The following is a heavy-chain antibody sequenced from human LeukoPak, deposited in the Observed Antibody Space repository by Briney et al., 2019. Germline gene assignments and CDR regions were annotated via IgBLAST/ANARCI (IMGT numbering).Heavy chain of an antibody. CDR1: GFTFSDYY. CDR2: ISSGSTI. Sequence: GGSLRLSCAASGFTFSDYYMSWIRQAPGKGLEWVSYISSGSTIYYSDSVKGGFTISRDNAKNSLYLQINSLRAEDTAVYYCARGYCSSTSCRYYYYGMDVWGQGTTVTVSS. D-gene: IGHD2-2*01. J-gene: IGHJ6*02. CDR3: ARGYCSSTSCRYYYYGMDV. V-gene: IGHV3-11*01.